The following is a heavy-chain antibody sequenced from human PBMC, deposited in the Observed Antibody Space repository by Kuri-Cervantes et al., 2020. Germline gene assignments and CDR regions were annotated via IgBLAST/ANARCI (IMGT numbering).Heavy chain of an antibody. CDR1: GGSFSGYY. D-gene: IGHD6-13*01. Sequence: SETLSLTCAVYGGSFSGYYWSWIRQLPGKGLEWIGEINHSGSTNYNPSLKSRVTISVDTSKNQFSLKLSSVTAADTAVYYCAREREQQLPFDYWGQGTLVTVSS. V-gene: IGHV4-34*01. CDR3: AREREQQLPFDY. CDR2: INHSGST. J-gene: IGHJ4*02.